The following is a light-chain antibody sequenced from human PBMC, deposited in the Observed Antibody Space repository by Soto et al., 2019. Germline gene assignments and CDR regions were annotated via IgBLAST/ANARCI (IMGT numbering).Light chain of an antibody. V-gene: IGKV1-5*03. CDR1: QTISTL. Sequence: DIQMTQSPSTLSAAVGDRVTITCRASQTISTLLAWYQQRPGKAPNLLIYKASSLESGVPSRFSGRGSGTEFTLSISSVQPDDFATYFCHQYSTYPLTFGQGTKVEVK. CDR3: HQYSTYPLT. J-gene: IGKJ1*01. CDR2: KAS.